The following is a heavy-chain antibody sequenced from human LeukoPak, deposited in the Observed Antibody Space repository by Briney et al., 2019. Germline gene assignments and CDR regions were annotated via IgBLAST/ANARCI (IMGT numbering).Heavy chain of an antibody. CDR3: TRLRGESPRSFDP. CDR2: ISGSAGKI. Sequence: GGSLRLSCVASGFNFSNYAMSWVRQAPAEGLDRVSVISGSAGKIRYAGSVKGRFTISRDNAENKVYLQMNSLGAEDTAVYYCTRLRGESPRSFDPWGQGTLVTVSS. D-gene: IGHD3-10*01. V-gene: IGHV3-23*01. J-gene: IGHJ5*02. CDR1: GFNFSNYA.